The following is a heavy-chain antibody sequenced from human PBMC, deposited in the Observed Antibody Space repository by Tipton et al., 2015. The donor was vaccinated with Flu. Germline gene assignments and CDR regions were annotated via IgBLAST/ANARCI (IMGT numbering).Heavy chain of an antibody. CDR1: GFIFSTYG. CDR2: IWYDGSNK. CDR3: ARGLAAAGTRTLDY. D-gene: IGHD6-13*01. V-gene: IGHV3-33*01. J-gene: IGHJ4*02. Sequence: SLRLSCAASGFIFSTYGMHWVRQAPGKGLEWVAVIWYDGSNKYYADSVKGRFTISRDNSKNMVYLQMSSLRAEDTAVYYCARGLAAAGTRTLDYWGQGTLVTVSS.